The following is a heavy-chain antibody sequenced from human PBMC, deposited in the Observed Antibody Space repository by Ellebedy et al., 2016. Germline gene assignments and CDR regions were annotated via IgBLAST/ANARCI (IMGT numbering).Heavy chain of an antibody. Sequence: GESLKISXAASGFTFSSYAMTWVRQAPGKGLEWVAVISGSGGAYYAESVQGRFTISRDNSKNTLYLQMNSLRAEDTAVYYCVKDFRYYDNNGQRLYFDSWGQGILVTVSS. CDR3: VKDFRYYDNNGQRLYFDS. D-gene: IGHD3-22*01. J-gene: IGHJ4*02. CDR2: ISGSGGA. CDR1: GFTFSSYA. V-gene: IGHV3-23*01.